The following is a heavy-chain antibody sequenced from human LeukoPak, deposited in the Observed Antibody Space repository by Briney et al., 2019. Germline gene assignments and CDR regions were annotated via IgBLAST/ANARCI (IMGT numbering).Heavy chain of an antibody. J-gene: IGHJ4*02. CDR1: GFTFSTYA. Sequence: GGSLRLSCAASGFTFSTYAMSWVRQAPGKGMEWVSTISDSSATYYADSVKGRFNISRDNSKNTLYLQMNSLRAEDTAVYYCAKGGTGYCSSSSCLYYFHYWGQGTLVTVSS. V-gene: IGHV3-23*01. CDR3: AKGGTGYCSSSSCLYYFHY. CDR2: ISDSSAT. D-gene: IGHD2-2*01.